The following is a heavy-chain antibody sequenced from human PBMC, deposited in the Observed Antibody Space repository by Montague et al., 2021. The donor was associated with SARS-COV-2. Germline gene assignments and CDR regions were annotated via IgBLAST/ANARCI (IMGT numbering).Heavy chain of an antibody. CDR3: VEIVGAADY. D-gene: IGHD1-26*01. CDR2: ICYSGST. J-gene: IGHJ4*02. V-gene: IGHV4-39*01. Sequence: SETLSLTCTVSGGSISSSSYYWGWIRQPPGKGLEWIGSICYSGSTYYNPSLKSRVTISVDTSKNQFSLKLSSVTAADTAVYYCVEIVGAADYWGQGTLVTVSS. CDR1: GGSISSSSYY.